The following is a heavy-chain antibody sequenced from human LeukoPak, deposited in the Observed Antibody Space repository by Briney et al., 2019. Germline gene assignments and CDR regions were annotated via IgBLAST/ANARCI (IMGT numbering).Heavy chain of an antibody. D-gene: IGHD1-26*01. CDR1: GITFSNYA. CDR3: AKDRVSASSYYHFDS. V-gene: IGHV3-23*01. J-gene: IGHJ4*02. Sequence: GGSLRLSCAASGITFSNYAMSWVRQAPGKGLEWVSLISGGGSTYYTDSVKGRFTISRDNSKSTLWLQVNSLTADDTAIYYCAKDRVSASSYYHFDSWGQGTLVTVSS. CDR2: ISGGGST.